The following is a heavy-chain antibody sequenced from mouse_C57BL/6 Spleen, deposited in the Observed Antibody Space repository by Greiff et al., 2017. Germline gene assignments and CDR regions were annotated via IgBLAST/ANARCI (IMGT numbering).Heavy chain of an antibody. CDR3: ARSPPPELYPFAY. V-gene: IGHV1-80*01. CDR1: GYAFSSYW. CDR2: IYPGDGDT. J-gene: IGHJ3*01. D-gene: IGHD2-12*01. Sequence: VQLQQSGAELVKPGASVKISCKASGYAFSSYWMNWVKQRPGKGLEWIGQIYPGDGDTNYNGKFKGKATLTAAKSSSTAYMQLSSLTSEDSAVYFCARSPPPELYPFAYWGQGTLVTVSA.